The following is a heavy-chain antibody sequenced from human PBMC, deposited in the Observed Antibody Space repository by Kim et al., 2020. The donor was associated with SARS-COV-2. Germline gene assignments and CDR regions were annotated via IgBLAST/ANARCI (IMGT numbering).Heavy chain of an antibody. J-gene: IGHJ4*02. D-gene: IGHD4-17*01. V-gene: IGHV1-8*01. Sequence: YAEKCQGRITMTRNTSISTAYIHLSSLRSDDTAVYYCAREASAYGGNSNDHWGQGTLVTVSS. CDR3: AREASAYGGNSNDH.